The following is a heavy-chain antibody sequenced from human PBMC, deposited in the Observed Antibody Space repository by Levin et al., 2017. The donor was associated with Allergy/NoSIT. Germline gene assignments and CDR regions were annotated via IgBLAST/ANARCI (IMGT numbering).Heavy chain of an antibody. CDR3: VRDHPGTAWGHWF. D-gene: IGHD1-1*01. Sequence: GGSLRLSCAASGFVVSSYYMSWVRQAPGKGLEWVAAIKLGGSETYYLDSVEGRFTISRDNAGNSLSLQMTSLRAEDTAVYFCVRDHPGTAWGHWFWGQGTLVTVSS. J-gene: IGHJ4*02. CDR2: IKLGGSET. CDR1: GFVVSSYY. V-gene: IGHV3-7*04.